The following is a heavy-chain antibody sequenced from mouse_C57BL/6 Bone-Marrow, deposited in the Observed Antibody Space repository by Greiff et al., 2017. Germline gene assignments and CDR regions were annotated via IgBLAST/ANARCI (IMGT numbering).Heavy chain of an antibody. J-gene: IGHJ3*01. CDR1: GYTFTDYE. V-gene: IGHV1-15*01. Sequence: QVHVKQSGAELVRPGASVTLSCKASGYTFTDYEMHWVKQTPVHGLEWIGAIDPETGGTAYNQKFKGKAILTADKSSSTAYMELRSLTSEDSAVYYCTSKAGGYYGTYWGQGTLVTVSA. D-gene: IGHD1-1*02. CDR3: TSKAGGYYGTY. CDR2: IDPETGGT.